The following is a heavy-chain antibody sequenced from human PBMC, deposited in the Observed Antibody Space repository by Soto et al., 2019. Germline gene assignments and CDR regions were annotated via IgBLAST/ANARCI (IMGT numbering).Heavy chain of an antibody. V-gene: IGHV1-69*13. Sequence: ASVKVCCKASGGTFSSYAISWVRQAPGQGLEWMGGIIPIFGTANYAQKFQGRVTITADESTSTAYMELSSLRSEDTAVYYCASEKRDCSSTSCSDAFDIWGQGTMVTVSS. CDR3: ASEKRDCSSTSCSDAFDI. D-gene: IGHD2-2*01. J-gene: IGHJ3*02. CDR1: GGTFSSYA. CDR2: IIPIFGTA.